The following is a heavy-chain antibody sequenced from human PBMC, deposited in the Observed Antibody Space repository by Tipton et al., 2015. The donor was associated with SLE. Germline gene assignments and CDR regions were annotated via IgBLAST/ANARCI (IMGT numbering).Heavy chain of an antibody. CDR1: GGSFSGYY. D-gene: IGHD3-22*01. CDR3: ARERGDYYDSSGYYIDY. CDR2: INHSGST. Sequence: TLSLTCAVYGGSFSGYYWSWIRQPPGKGLEWIGEINHSGSTNYNPSLKSRVTISVDTSKNQFSLKLSSVTAADTAVYYCARERGDYYDSSGYYIDYWGQGTLVTVSS. J-gene: IGHJ4*02. V-gene: IGHV4-34*01.